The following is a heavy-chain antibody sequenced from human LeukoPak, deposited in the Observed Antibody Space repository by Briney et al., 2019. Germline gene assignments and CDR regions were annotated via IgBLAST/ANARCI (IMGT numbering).Heavy chain of an antibody. Sequence: PGGSLRLSCAASGFTFSSYAMSWVRRAPGKGLEWASSISGSGGSTSYADSVKGRFTISRDNSKNTLYLQMNSLRVEDTAVYYCAKDALGLIRGTQDYWGQGTLVTVSS. CDR2: ISGSGGST. CDR3: AKDALGLIRGTQDY. V-gene: IGHV3-23*01. J-gene: IGHJ4*02. D-gene: IGHD3-10*01. CDR1: GFTFSSYA.